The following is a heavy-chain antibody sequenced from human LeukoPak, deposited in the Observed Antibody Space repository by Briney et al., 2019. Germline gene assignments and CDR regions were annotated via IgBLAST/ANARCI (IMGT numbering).Heavy chain of an antibody. CDR2: IYPGDSDT. CDR3: AGFGYCSSTSCYTWQSSLGHDAFDI. CDR1: GYSFTSYW. D-gene: IGHD2-2*02. J-gene: IGHJ3*02. Sequence: GESLKISCKGSGYSFTSYWIGWVRQMPGKGLEWMGIIYPGDSDTRYSPSFQGQVTISADKSISTACLQWSSLKASDTAMYYCAGFGYCSSTSCYTWQSSLGHDAFDIWGQGTMVTVSS. V-gene: IGHV5-51*01.